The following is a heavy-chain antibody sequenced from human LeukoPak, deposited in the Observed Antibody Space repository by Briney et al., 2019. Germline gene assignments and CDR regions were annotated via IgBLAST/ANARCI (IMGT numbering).Heavy chain of an antibody. CDR1: GGSISSYY. CDR3: VRDLIHCSGGSCYSNWFDP. V-gene: IGHV4-4*07. Sequence: SETLSLTCTVSGGSISSYYWSWIRQPAGKGLEWIGRIYTSGSTNYNPSLKSRVTMSVDTSKNQFSLKLSSVTAADTAVYYCVRDLIHCSGGSCYSNWFDPWGQGTLVTVSS. CDR2: IYTSGST. D-gene: IGHD2-15*01. J-gene: IGHJ5*02.